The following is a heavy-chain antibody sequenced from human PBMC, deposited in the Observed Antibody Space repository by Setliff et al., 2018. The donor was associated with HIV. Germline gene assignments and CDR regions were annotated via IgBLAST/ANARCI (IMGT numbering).Heavy chain of an antibody. J-gene: IGHJ4*02. V-gene: IGHV4-34*01. Sequence: PSETLSLTCAVYGGSFSGHYWSWIRQPPGKGLEWIGEINHSGSTNYNPSLKSRATISVDTSKNQFSLKLSSVTAADTAVYYCARGVRNFWSGDDVEYYFDYWGQGTLVTVSS. CDR2: INHSGST. CDR1: GGSFSGHY. CDR3: ARGVRNFWSGDDVEYYFDY. D-gene: IGHD3-3*01.